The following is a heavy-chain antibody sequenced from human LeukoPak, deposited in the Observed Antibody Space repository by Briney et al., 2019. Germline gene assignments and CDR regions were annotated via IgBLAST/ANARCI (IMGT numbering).Heavy chain of an antibody. CDR2: ISSSSSYI. CDR3: ARDGYDFWSGFQGHYYYGMDV. V-gene: IGHV3-21*01. CDR1: GFTFSSYS. Sequence: KPGGSLRLSCAASGFTFSSYSMNWVRQAPGKGLEWVSSISSSSSYIYYADSVKGRFTISRDNAKNSLYLQMNSLRAEDTAVYYCARDGYDFWSGFQGHYYYGMDVWGQGTTVTVSS. D-gene: IGHD3-3*01. J-gene: IGHJ6*02.